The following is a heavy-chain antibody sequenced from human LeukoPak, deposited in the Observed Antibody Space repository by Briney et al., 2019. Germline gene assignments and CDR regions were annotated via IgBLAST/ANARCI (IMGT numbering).Heavy chain of an antibody. Sequence: PGGSLRLSCAASGFTFSSYSMNWVRQAPGKGLEWVSSISSSSSYIYYADSVKGRFTISRDNAKNSLYLQMNSLRAEDTAVYYCARAFGIAGAGQPPPYWGQGTLVTVSS. V-gene: IGHV3-21*01. D-gene: IGHD6-19*01. J-gene: IGHJ4*02. CDR3: ARAFGIAGAGQPPPY. CDR2: ISSSSSYI. CDR1: GFTFSSYS.